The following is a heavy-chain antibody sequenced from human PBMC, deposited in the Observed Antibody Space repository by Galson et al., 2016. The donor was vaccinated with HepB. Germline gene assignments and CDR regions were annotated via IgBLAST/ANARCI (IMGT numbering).Heavy chain of an antibody. J-gene: IGHJ4*02. D-gene: IGHD3-3*01. Sequence: SVKVSCKASGYTLTTYGLSWVRQAPGQGLEWMGWISDYNGKANYAQKFQGRVTMTTDTSTNTAYMELRSLRYDDTAVYYWAREGTTFGVALIDYWGQGTLVTVSS. V-gene: IGHV1-18*04. CDR2: ISDYNGKA. CDR3: AREGTTFGVALIDY. CDR1: GYTLTTYG.